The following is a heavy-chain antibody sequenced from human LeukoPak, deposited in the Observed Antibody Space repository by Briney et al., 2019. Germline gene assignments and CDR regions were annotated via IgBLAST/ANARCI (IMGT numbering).Heavy chain of an antibody. CDR3: ARVSMVRGVMTWYFDY. CDR2: TRNKANSYTT. D-gene: IGHD3-10*01. Sequence: QPGGSLRLSCAASGFTFSDHYMDWVRQAPGKGLEWVGRTRNKANSYTTEYAASVKGRFTISRDDSKNSLYLQMNSLKTEDTAVYYCARVSMVRGVMTWYFDYWGQGTLVTVSS. J-gene: IGHJ4*02. V-gene: IGHV3-72*01. CDR1: GFTFSDHY.